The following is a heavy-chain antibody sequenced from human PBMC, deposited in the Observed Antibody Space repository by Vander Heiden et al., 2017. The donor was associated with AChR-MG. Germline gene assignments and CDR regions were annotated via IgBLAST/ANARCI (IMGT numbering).Heavy chain of an antibody. CDR3: TRVASSGYTTNDD. J-gene: IGHJ4*02. V-gene: IGHV3-7*04. D-gene: IGHD3-22*01. Sequence: EVQLVESGGGLVQPGGSLRLPCVASGFHFSTLWMSWVRQAPGKGLEWVANIKYDGSDKYYVDSVKGRFTISRDNAKRSLYLQMNSLRAEDTGVYYCTRVASSGYTTNDDWGPGTLVTVSS. CDR2: IKYDGSDK. CDR1: GFHFSTLW.